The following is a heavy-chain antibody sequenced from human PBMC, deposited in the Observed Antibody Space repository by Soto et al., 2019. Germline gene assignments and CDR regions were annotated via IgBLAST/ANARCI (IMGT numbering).Heavy chain of an antibody. J-gene: IGHJ4*02. D-gene: IGHD3-16*01. V-gene: IGHV6-1*01. CDR3: AWEFPYYVSSDSYLDY. CDR1: GGSVSGNSAA. CDR2: TYYRSRWYN. Sequence: SETQSLPYAISGGSVSGNSAAWNWIRQSPSRGLEWLGRTYYRSRWYNDYAVSVKSRITVTPDTSKNQFSLHLNSVSPEDTAVYYCAWEFPYYVSSDSYLDYWGQGALVTVSS.